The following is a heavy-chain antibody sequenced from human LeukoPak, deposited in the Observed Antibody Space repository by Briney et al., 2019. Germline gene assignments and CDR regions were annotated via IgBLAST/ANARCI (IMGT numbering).Heavy chain of an antibody. J-gene: IGHJ3*01. D-gene: IGHD5-12*01. V-gene: IGHV1-2*02. CDR2: INPNSGDT. CDR3: ARGLRTRGT. CDR1: GYTFTGYY. Sequence: GASVKVSCKASGYTFTGYYIHWVRQAPGQGLEWMGWINPNSGDTHSAQTFQGRVTMTRDTSISTAYMELNSLKSDDTAVYYCARGLRTRGTWGQGTMVTVSS.